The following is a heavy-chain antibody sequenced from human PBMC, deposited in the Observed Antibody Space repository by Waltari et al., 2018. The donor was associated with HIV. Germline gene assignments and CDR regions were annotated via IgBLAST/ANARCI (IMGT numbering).Heavy chain of an antibody. CDR2: IDASVST. CDR1: SRSTSSGSLP. CDR3: ARGDSSGYYYAFDY. V-gene: IGHV4-61*02. J-gene: IGHJ4*02. D-gene: IGHD3-22*01. Sequence: QVQPQESGPGLAKPSQSLSLTCTVSSRSTSSGSLPWSWIRQTAGKGLEWLGRIDASVSTNYNPSLKSRVTMSVDSSKNQFYQKLSTVTAADTAVYYWARGDSSGYYYAFDYWGQGTLVTVSS.